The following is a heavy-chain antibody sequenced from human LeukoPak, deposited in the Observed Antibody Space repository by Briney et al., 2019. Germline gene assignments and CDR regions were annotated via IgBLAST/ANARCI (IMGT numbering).Heavy chain of an antibody. V-gene: IGHV3-7*01. CDR2: IKQDGSEK. CDR3: GRENIGSPRTSYYYYYLDV. D-gene: IGHD2/OR15-2a*01. CDR1: GFTFSSYW. J-gene: IGHJ6*03. Sequence: GGSLRLSCAASGFTFSSYWMSWVRQAPGKGLEWVANIKQDGSEKYYVESVKGRFTIYRDNAKNSRYVQMNSLRAEDTAVYDCGRENIGSPRTSYYYYYLDVGGKGTAVPVPS.